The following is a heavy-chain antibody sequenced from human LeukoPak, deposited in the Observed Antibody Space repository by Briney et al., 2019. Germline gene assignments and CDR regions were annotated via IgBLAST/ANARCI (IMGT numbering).Heavy chain of an antibody. D-gene: IGHD3-3*01. CDR1: GDSISSYY. V-gene: IGHV4-59*01. Sequence: SETLSLTCTVSGDSISSYYWSWIRQPPGERPEWIGYIYNSGSTNYSPSFKSRVAISIDTSKNQFSLRLYSMTAADTAVYYCARGYLGWSGFLDAFDIWGQGTMVTVSS. CDR2: IYNSGST. J-gene: IGHJ3*02. CDR3: ARGYLGWSGFLDAFDI.